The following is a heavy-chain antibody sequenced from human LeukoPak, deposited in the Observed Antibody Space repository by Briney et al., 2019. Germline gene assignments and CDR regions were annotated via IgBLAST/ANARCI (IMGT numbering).Heavy chain of an antibody. D-gene: IGHD1-1*01. CDR1: GYTFTGYY. V-gene: IGHV1-2*02. J-gene: IGHJ6*03. CDR3: AREPTFAKKGYYYSYMDV. Sequence: EASVKVSCKASGYTFTGYYMHWVRQAPGQGLEWMGWINPKRGDTNYAQKFQGRVTMTRDTSISTVYMELSRLRSDDTAVYFCAREPTFAKKGYYYSYMDVWGKGTTVTISS. CDR2: INPKRGDT.